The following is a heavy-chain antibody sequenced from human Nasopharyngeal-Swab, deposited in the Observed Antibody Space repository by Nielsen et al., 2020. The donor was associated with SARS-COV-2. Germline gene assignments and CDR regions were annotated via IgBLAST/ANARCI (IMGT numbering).Heavy chain of an antibody. J-gene: IGHJ3*02. V-gene: IGHV3-9*01. Sequence: SLKISCAASGFTFDDYAMQWVRQAPGKGLEWVLGIRWNSGSIGYADSVKGRFTISRDNAKNSLYLQMNSLRAEDTALYYCAKDIEVDIVVVVAANAFDIWGQGTMVTVSS. D-gene: IGHD2-15*01. CDR3: AKDIEVDIVVVVAANAFDI. CDR1: GFTFDDYA. CDR2: IRWNSGSI.